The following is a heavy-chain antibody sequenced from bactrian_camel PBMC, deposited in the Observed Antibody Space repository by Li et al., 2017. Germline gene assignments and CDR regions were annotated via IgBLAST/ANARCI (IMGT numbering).Heavy chain of an antibody. CDR3: VRDSPFDGHSWYGTFQY. CDR2: INSGGGTT. D-gene: IGHD6*01. V-gene: IGHV3S25*01. CDR1: GFTFSSYW. Sequence: QLVESGGGLVQPGGSLRLSCAASGFTFSSYWMYWVRQAPGKGLEWVSTINSGGGTTYYADSVKGRFTISRDNAKNTVYLQMNSLKPEDTAVYYCVRDSPFDGHSWYGTFQYWGQGTQVTVS. J-gene: IGHJ4*01.